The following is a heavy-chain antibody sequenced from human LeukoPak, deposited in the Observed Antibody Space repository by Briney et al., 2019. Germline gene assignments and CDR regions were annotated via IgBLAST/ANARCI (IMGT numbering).Heavy chain of an antibody. Sequence: PGGSLRLSCAASGFTFSNYSMNWVRQAPGKGLEWVSSISRSPIYTYYADSVKGRFTISRDNAKNSVYLQMNSLRVEDTAVYYCVRVSPYYYYMDVWGKGTTATVSS. V-gene: IGHV3-21*06. CDR2: ISRSPIYT. CDR3: VRVSPYYYYMDV. CDR1: GFTFSNYS. J-gene: IGHJ6*03.